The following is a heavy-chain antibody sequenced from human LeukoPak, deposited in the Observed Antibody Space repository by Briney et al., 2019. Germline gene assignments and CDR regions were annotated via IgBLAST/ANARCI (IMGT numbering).Heavy chain of an antibody. V-gene: IGHV4-39*07. D-gene: IGHD5-18*01. CDR1: VGSISSSSYY. CDR2: IYYSGST. CDR3: ARARGYSYGYPDY. J-gene: IGHJ4*02. Sequence: SETLSLTCTVSVGSISSSSYYWGWIRQPPGKGLGWIGSIYYSGSTYYNPSLKSRVTMSVDTSKNQFSLKLSSVTAADTAVYYCARARGYSYGYPDYWGQGTLVTVSS.